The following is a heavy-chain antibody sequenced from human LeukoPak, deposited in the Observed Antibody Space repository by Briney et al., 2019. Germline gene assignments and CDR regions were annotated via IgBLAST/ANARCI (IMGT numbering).Heavy chain of an antibody. CDR1: GYTFTGYY. CDR3: ARDQSDIAAVTPGIFDY. J-gene: IGHJ4*02. V-gene: IGHV1-2*02. Sequence: ASVKVSCTASGYTFTGYYMHWVRQPPGQGLEWMGWINPNSGGTNYAQKFQGRVTMTRDTSISTAYMELSRLRSDDTAVYYCARDQSDIAAVTPGIFDYWGQGTLVTVSS. CDR2: INPNSGGT. D-gene: IGHD6-13*01.